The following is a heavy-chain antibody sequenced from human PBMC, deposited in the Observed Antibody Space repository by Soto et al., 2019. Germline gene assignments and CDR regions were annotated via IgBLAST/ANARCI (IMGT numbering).Heavy chain of an antibody. J-gene: IGHJ4*02. D-gene: IGHD2-21*02. CDR3: ARGGLTDYFDY. CDR1: GFTFSSYG. CDR2: IWYDGSNK. Sequence: QVQLVESGGGVVQPGRSLRLSCAASGFTFSSYGMHWVRQAPGKGLEWVAVIWYDGSNKYYADSVKGRFTISRDNSTNTLYLQMTSLRAEDTAVYYCARGGLTDYFDYWGQGTLVTVSS. V-gene: IGHV3-33*01.